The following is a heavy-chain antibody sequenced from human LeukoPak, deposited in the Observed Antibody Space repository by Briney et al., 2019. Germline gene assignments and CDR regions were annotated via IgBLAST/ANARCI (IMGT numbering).Heavy chain of an antibody. D-gene: IGHD6-6*01. V-gene: IGHV4-39*07. J-gene: IGHJ3*02. CDR1: GGSISSSSYY. CDR3: ASFAARPSAFGI. CDR2: IYYSGST. Sequence: SETLSLTCTVSGGSISSSSYYWGWIRQPPGKGLEWIGSIYYSGSTYYNPSLKSRVTISVDTSKNQFSLKLSSVTAADTAVYYCASFAARPSAFGIWGQGTMVTVSS.